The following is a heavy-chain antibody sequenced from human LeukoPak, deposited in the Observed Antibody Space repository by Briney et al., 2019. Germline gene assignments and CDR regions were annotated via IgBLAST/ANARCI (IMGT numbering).Heavy chain of an antibody. D-gene: IGHD4-17*01. CDR3: ARDAYTTTSNWLDP. CDR2: ITGDGNDI. J-gene: IGHJ5*02. V-gene: IGHV3-74*01. Sequence: GGSLRLSCAASGFTLNKYWMHWVRQAPGKGLVWVSRITGDGNDIVYADSVKGRFTFSRDDAKTTLFLQMNSLRVEDTAIYYCARDAYTTTSNWLDPWGQGTLVTVSS. CDR1: GFTLNKYW.